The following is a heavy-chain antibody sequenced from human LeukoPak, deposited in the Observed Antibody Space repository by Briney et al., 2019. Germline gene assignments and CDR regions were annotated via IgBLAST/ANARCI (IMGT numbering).Heavy chain of an antibody. D-gene: IGHD6-13*01. J-gene: IGHJ4*02. CDR3: ARVIAAAGHFCY. CDR2: INPNGGST. Sequence: ASVEVSCKASGYTFTSYYMHWVRQAPGQGLGWMGIINPNGGSTSYAQKFQGRVTMTRDMSTSTVYMELSSLRSEDTAAYYCARVIAAAGHFCYWGQGILVSVSS. CDR1: GYTFTSYY. V-gene: IGHV1-46*01.